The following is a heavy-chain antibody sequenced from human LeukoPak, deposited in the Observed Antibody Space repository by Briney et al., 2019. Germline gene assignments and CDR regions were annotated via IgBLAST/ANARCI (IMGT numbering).Heavy chain of an antibody. V-gene: IGHV3-21*01. CDR3: ARGRHTIEMATLTGPVGDY. D-gene: IGHD5-24*01. CDR2: ISSSSSYI. Sequence: PGGSLRLSCAASGFTFSSYSMNWVRQAPGKGLEWVSSISSSSSYIYYADSVKGRFTISRDNSKNTLYLQMNSLRAEDTAVYYCARGRHTIEMATLTGPVGDYWGQGTLVTVSS. CDR1: GFTFSSYS. J-gene: IGHJ4*02.